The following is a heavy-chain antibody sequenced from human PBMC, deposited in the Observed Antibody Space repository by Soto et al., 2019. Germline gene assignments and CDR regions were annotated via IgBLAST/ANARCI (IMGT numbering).Heavy chain of an antibody. Sequence: SETLSLTCTVSGGSISSSSYYWGWIHQPPGKGLEWIGSIYYSGSTYYNPSLKSRVTISVDTSKNQFSLKLSSVTAADTAVYYCARRNEYSSSYYYYYYMDVWGKGTTVTVSS. CDR3: ARRNEYSSSYYYYYYMDV. J-gene: IGHJ6*03. CDR2: IYYSGST. D-gene: IGHD6-6*01. CDR1: GGSISSSSYY. V-gene: IGHV4-39*01.